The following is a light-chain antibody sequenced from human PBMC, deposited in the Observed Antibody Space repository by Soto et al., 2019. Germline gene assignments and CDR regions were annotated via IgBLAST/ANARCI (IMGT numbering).Light chain of an antibody. CDR3: AAWDDSLNGPV. J-gene: IGLJ2*01. V-gene: IGLV1-44*01. Sequence: QSVLTQPPSASGTPGQRVTISCSGSSSNIGTNTVNWYQHLPGTAPKVLIYNNDHRPSGVPDLFSGSKSGTSASLAISGLQSEDEADYYCAAWDDSLNGPVFGGGTKLTVL. CDR1: SSNIGTNT. CDR2: NND.